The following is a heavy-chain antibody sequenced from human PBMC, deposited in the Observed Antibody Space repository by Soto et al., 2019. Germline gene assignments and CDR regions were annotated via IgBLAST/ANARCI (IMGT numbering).Heavy chain of an antibody. V-gene: IGHV1-69*05. CDR1: GGTFSSYA. D-gene: IGHD1-26*01. CDR2: IIPIFGTA. Sequence: QVQLVQSGAEVKKPGSSVKVSCKASGGTFSSYAISWVRQAPGQGLEWMGGIIPIFGTANYAQKFQGRVTITXXEXTXXAYMELSSLRSEDTAVYYCAFRLSGATRPYYGMDVWGQGTTVTVSS. CDR3: AFRLSGATRPYYGMDV. J-gene: IGHJ6*02.